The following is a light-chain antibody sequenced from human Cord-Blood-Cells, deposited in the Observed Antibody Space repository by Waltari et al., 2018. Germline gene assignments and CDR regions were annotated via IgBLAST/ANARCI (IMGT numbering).Light chain of an antibody. J-gene: IGLJ2*01. CDR2: EGS. CDR1: SCDVGSYNL. CDR3: CSYAGSSTVV. Sequence: QSALTQPAAMSGYPGQSITISCTGTSCDVGSYNLVSWYQQHPGKAPKLVIYEGSKLPSGVSTRFSGSKSGNTASLTISGLQAEDEADYYCCSYAGSSTVVFGGGTKLTVL. V-gene: IGLV2-23*01.